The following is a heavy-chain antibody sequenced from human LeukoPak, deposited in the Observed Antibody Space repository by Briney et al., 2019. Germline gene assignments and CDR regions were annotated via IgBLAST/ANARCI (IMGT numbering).Heavy chain of an antibody. Sequence: PSETLSLTCTVSGGSISSYYWSWIRQPPGKGLEWIGYIYYSGSTNYSPSLKSRVTISVDTSKNQFSLKLSSVTAADTAVYYCARAKVDSSGYYAPDYWGQGTLVTVSS. CDR2: IYYSGST. V-gene: IGHV4-59*01. D-gene: IGHD3-22*01. CDR1: GGSISSYY. J-gene: IGHJ4*02. CDR3: ARAKVDSSGYYAPDY.